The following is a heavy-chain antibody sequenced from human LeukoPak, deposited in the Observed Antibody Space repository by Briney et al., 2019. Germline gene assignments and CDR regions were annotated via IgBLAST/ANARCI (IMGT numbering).Heavy chain of an antibody. D-gene: IGHD5-18*01. Sequence: ASVKVSCKASGYTFTSYDINWVRQATGQRLEWMGWMNPNSGNTGYAQKFQGRVTMTRNTSISTAYMEVRSLRSDDTAVYYCTRDLGVDTTMIFFDYWGQGSLVTVSS. J-gene: IGHJ4*02. CDR3: TRDLGVDTTMIFFDY. CDR1: GYTFTSYD. CDR2: MNPNSGNT. V-gene: IGHV1-8*01.